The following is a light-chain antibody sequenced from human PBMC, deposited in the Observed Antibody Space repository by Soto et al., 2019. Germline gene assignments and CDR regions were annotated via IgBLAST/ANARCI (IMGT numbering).Light chain of an antibody. CDR1: QSIGTY. J-gene: IGKJ2*01. V-gene: IGKV3-11*01. CDR3: QQRYNWPNT. CDR2: DVS. Sequence: EIVLTQSPATLSLSPGERATLSCRASQSIGTYLAWYQHIPGQAPRLLIYDVSNRATGIPARFSGSESGTDFTLTISSPGPEDFAVYYCQQRYNWPNTFGQGTKLEIK.